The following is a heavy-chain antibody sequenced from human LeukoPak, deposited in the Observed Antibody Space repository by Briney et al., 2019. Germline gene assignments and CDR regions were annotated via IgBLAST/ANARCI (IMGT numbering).Heavy chain of an antibody. CDR3: ARGSVAAEFNWFDP. J-gene: IGHJ5*02. CDR2: IYYSGNT. V-gene: IGHV4-31*03. Sequence: SQTLSLTCTVSGGSISSGGYYWSWIRQHPGKGLEWIGYIYYSGNTYYNPSLKSRITISVDTSKNQFSLKLSSVTAADTAVYYCARGSVAAEFNWFDPWGQGTLVSVS. D-gene: IGHD6-19*01. CDR1: GGSISSGGYY.